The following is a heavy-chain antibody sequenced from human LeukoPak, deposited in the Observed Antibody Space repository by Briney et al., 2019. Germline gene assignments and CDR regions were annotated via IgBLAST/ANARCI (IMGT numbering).Heavy chain of an antibody. Sequence: ASVKVSCKASGYTFTGYYMHWVRQAPGQGLEWMGWINPNSGGTDYAQKFQGRVTMTRDTSISTAYMELSRLRSDDTAVYYCARDHLDFWRGYNYFDYWGQGTLVTVSS. CDR3: ARDHLDFWRGYNYFDY. J-gene: IGHJ4*02. CDR2: INPNSGGT. D-gene: IGHD3-3*01. V-gene: IGHV1-2*02. CDR1: GYTFTGYY.